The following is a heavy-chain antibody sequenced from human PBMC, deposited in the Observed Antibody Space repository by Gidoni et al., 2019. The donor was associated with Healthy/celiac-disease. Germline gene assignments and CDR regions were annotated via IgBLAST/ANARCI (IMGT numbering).Heavy chain of an antibody. J-gene: IGHJ6*02. Sequence: VQLVESGGALVQPGGALRLSCSASGFLFSSYWMTWVRQAPGKVLEFVASIEEGGTETYYVDAVKGRFTIARDNARDSLFLQMNSLRVADSAVYFCARGRNMDVWGQGTTVTVSS. CDR2: IEEGGTET. CDR1: GFLFSSYW. CDR3: ARGRNMDV. V-gene: IGHV3-7*03.